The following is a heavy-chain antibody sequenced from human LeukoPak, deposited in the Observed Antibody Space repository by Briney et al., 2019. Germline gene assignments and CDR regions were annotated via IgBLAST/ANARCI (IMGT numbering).Heavy chain of an antibody. V-gene: IGHV1-69*04. CDR3: ARESDTAMVMNPTSKGAFDI. Sequence: EASVKVSCKASGGTFSSYAISWVRQAPGQGLEWMGRIIPILGIANYAQKFQGRVTITADKSTSTAYMELSSLRSEDTAVYYCARESDTAMVMNPTSKGAFDIWGQGTMVTVSS. D-gene: IGHD5-18*01. CDR1: GGTFSSYA. J-gene: IGHJ3*02. CDR2: IIPILGIA.